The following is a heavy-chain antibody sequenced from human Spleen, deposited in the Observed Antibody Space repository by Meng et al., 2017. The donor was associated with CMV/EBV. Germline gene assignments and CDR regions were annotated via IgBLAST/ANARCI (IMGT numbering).Heavy chain of an antibody. Sequence: ESLKISCAASGFTFSDYAMSWVRQPPGKGLEWIGYISSSGATNYNPSLKSRLTISMDTSKSQFSLELRSVTAADTAIYYCARDRAAVGFHYYTMDAWGQGTTVTVSS. CDR2: ISSSGAT. D-gene: IGHD2-15*01. CDR1: GFTFSDYA. CDR3: ARDRAAVGFHYYTMDA. V-gene: IGHV4-59*01. J-gene: IGHJ6*02.